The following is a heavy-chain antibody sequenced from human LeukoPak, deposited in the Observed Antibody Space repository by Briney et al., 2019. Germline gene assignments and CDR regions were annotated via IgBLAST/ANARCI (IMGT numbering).Heavy chain of an antibody. D-gene: IGHD3-22*01. J-gene: IGHJ4*02. V-gene: IGHV3-21*01. CDR3: AGDDSSGYYDLGY. CDR1: GFTFSSYS. CDR2: ISSSSSYI. Sequence: GGSLRLSCAASGFTFSSYSMNWVRQAPGKGLEWVSSISSSSSYIYYADSVQGRFTISRDNAKNSLYLQMNSLRAEDTAVYYCAGDDSSGYYDLGYWGQGTLVTVSS.